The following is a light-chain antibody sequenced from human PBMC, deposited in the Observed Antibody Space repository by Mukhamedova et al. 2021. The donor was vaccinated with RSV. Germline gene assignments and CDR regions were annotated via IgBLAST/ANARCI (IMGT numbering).Light chain of an antibody. V-gene: IGKV1-5*03. CDR3: QQYASYSPFA. CDR2: VAS. J-gene: IGKJ2*01. Sequence: WYQRRVHGKAPKLLISVASTLEGGISSRFSGSGSGTDFTLTITSLQPEDFATYYCQQYASYSPFAFGQGTKLEIK.